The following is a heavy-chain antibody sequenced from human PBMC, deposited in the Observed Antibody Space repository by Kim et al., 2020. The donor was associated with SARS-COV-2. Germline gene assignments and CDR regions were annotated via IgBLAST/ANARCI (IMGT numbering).Heavy chain of an antibody. J-gene: IGHJ4*02. D-gene: IGHD3-3*01. CDR3: ARLGDLKYYFDY. V-gene: IGHV4-59*08. Sequence: NYNPSLKSRVTISVDTSKNQFSLKLSSVTAADTAVYYCARLGDLKYYFDYWGQGTLVTVSS.